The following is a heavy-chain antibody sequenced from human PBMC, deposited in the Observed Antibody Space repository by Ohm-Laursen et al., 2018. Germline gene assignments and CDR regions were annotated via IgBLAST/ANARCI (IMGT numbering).Heavy chain of an antibody. Sequence: SLRLSCAASGFTFSDYYMTWIRQAPGKGLEWISYISTSGSTIYYADSVRGRFTISRDNAKNSLYLQMNSLRAEDTAVYYCTAIGHDAFDIWGQGTMVTVSS. V-gene: IGHV3-11*01. J-gene: IGHJ3*02. D-gene: IGHD2-2*02. CDR1: GFTFSDYY. CDR2: ISTSGSTI. CDR3: TAIGHDAFDI.